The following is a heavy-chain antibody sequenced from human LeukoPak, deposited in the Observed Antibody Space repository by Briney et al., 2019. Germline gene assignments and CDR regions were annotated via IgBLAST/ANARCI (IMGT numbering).Heavy chain of an antibody. CDR1: GGSISSGGYY. D-gene: IGHD4-17*01. J-gene: IGHJ6*02. V-gene: IGHV4-31*03. CDR3: ARGDYGTPDV. Sequence: SETLSLTCTVSGGSISSGGYYWSRIRQHPGKGLEWIGYIYYSGSTYYNPSLKSRVTISVDTSKNQFSLKLSSVTAADTAVYYCARGDYGTPDVWGQGTTVTVSS. CDR2: IYYSGST.